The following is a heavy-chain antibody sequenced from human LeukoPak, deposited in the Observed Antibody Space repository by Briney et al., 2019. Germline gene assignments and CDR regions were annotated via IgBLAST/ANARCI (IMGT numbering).Heavy chain of an antibody. Sequence: GGSLRLSCAGSGFTFSSYAMSWVRQAPGKGLEWVSSISGSGGTTYYADSVKGRFTISRDNSKNTLYLQMNSLRAEDTAVYYCAKGGSSGSFDYWGQGTLVTVSS. CDR1: GFTFSSYA. V-gene: IGHV3-23*01. CDR3: AKGGSSGSFDY. J-gene: IGHJ4*02. CDR2: ISGSGGTT. D-gene: IGHD3-22*01.